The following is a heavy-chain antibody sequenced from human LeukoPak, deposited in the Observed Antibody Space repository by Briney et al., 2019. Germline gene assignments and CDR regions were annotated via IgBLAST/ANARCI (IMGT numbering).Heavy chain of an antibody. CDR3: ARDRIFGVVRYYYYYGMDV. D-gene: IGHD3-3*01. J-gene: IGHJ6*02. CDR2: INHSGST. CDR1: GGSFSGYY. V-gene: IGHV4-34*01. Sequence: SETLSLTCTVSGGSFSGYYWSWIRQPPGKGLEWIGEINHSGSTNYNPSLKSRVTISVDTSKNQFSLKLSSVTAADTAVYYCARDRIFGVVRYYYYYGMDVWGQGTTVTVSS.